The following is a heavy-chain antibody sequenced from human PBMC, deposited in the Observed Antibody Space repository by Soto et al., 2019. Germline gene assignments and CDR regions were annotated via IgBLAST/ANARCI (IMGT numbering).Heavy chain of an antibody. D-gene: IGHD1-1*01. J-gene: IGHJ4*02. CDR1: GFTFSSYA. CDR2: ISGISGST. CDR3: ATTSGRPG. Sequence: EVQLLESGGGLVQPGGSLRLSCAASGFTFSSYAMTWVRQAPGKGPEWVSAISGISGSTYYADSVKGRFTISRDNSKNTLYLQMNSLKAEDTAVYYCATTSGRPGWGQGTLVTVSS. V-gene: IGHV3-23*01.